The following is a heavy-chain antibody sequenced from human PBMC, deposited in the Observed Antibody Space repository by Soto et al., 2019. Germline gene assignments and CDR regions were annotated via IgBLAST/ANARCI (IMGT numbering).Heavy chain of an antibody. V-gene: IGHV1-69*01. CDR3: AKALTMASPNWSDP. J-gene: IGHJ5*02. D-gene: IGHD3-10*01. Sequence: QLVQSGAEVKKPGSSVKVSCKASGGPFSTYAISWVRQAPGQGLEWMGGIIPIFGTANYAQRFLGRVTISADDSTSTAYMELRSLTSDDTAVYYCAKALTMASPNWSDPWGQGTQVTVSS. CDR2: IIPIFGTA. CDR1: GGPFSTYA.